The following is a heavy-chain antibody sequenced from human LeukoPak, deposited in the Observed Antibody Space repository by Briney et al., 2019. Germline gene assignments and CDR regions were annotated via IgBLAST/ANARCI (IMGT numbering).Heavy chain of an antibody. CDR3: ARDPGSSWPYWYFDL. CDR1: GGSISSYY. V-gene: IGHV4-59*01. J-gene: IGHJ2*01. CDR2: IYSSGST. Sequence: PSETLSLTCTVSGGSISSYYWSWIRQPPGKGLEWIGYIYSSGSTNYNPSLKSRLTISVDASKNQFSLKLTSVTAADTAVYYCARDPGSSWPYWYFDLWGRGTLVTVSS. D-gene: IGHD6-13*01.